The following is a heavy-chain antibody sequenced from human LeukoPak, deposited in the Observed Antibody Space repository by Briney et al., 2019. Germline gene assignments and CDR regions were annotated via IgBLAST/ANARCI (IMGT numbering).Heavy chain of an antibody. Sequence: GGSLRLSCAASGFTFSTYAVNWVRQAPGKGLEWVSAISGSGGSTYYADSVKGRFTISRDNSKNTLYLQMNSLRAEDTAVYYCAKDRRQYYYDSSGYYRWGRGTLVTVSS. V-gene: IGHV3-23*01. J-gene: IGHJ4*02. D-gene: IGHD3-22*01. CDR2: ISGSGGST. CDR1: GFTFSTYA. CDR3: AKDRRQYYYDSSGYYR.